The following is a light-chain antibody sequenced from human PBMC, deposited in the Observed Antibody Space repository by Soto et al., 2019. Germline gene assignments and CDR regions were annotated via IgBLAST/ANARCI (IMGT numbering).Light chain of an antibody. J-gene: IGKJ4*01. CDR3: QQYRNWPPLT. Sequence: EIVMTQSPATLSVSLGERVTLSCRASQNINTDLAWYQQKPGQAPRVLITGASTRATGVAARFSGSGSGTEFTLTISSVPSEDFAVYHCQQYRNWPPLTFGGGTKVEIK. V-gene: IGKV3-15*01. CDR1: QNINTD. CDR2: GAS.